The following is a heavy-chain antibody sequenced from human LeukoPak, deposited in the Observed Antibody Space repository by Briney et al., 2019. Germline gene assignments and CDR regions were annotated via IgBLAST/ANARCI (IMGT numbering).Heavy chain of an antibody. D-gene: IGHD3-10*01. J-gene: IGHJ4*02. V-gene: IGHV4-59*13. CDR1: GGSLSSSY. CDR2: IYSSGST. CDR3: ARGFVGRGVIFDY. Sequence: AETLSLPCTVSGGSLSSSYWSWIPHPPGKGLEGLGYIYSSGSTNYNPSLKSRVTISVVTSKNQFSLKLSAVTAADTAVYYCARGFVGRGVIFDYWGQGTLVTVSS.